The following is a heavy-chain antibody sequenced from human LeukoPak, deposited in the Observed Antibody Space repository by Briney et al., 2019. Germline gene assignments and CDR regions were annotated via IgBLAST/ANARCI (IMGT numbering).Heavy chain of an antibody. CDR3: AKGGSGLYYYMDV. CDR1: GFTFSSYG. V-gene: IGHV3-30*18. CDR2: ISYDGSNK. Sequence: PGGSLRLSCAASGFTFSSYGMHWVRQAPGKGLEWVAVISYDGSNKYYADSVKGRFTISRDNSKNTLYLQMNSLRAEDTAVYYCAKGGSGLYYYMDVWGKGTTVTISS. D-gene: IGHD6-19*01. J-gene: IGHJ6*03.